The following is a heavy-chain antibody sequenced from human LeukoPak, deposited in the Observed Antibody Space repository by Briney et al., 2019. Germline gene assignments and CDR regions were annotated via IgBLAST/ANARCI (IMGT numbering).Heavy chain of an antibody. J-gene: IGHJ4*02. D-gene: IGHD6-13*01. CDR2: IKQDGSEK. Sequence: GGSLRLSCAVAGLSVSGYWMTWVRQAAGKGLEWVANIKQDGSEKNYVDSVKGRFTISRDNAENSLFLQMNSLRVEDTAVYYCAREWQGGIAAAGTRIEGDYWGQGTLVAVSS. CDR3: AREWQGGIAAAGTRIEGDY. CDR1: GLSVSGYW. V-gene: IGHV3-7*01.